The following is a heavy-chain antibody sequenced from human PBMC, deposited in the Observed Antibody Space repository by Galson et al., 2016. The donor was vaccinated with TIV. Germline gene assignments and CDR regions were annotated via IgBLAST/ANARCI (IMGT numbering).Heavy chain of an antibody. Sequence: SLRLSCAASGLSVSINYMTWVRQAPGKGLEWVSLISGGGNTYYPDSVKGRFTISRDNSKNTLYLQMSGLRTEDTAVYYCARDRFFDASGYYYYYYGMDVWGQGTTVTVSS. CDR2: ISGGGNT. CDR3: ARDRFFDASGYYYYYYGMDV. J-gene: IGHJ6*02. D-gene: IGHD3-22*01. CDR1: GLSVSINY. V-gene: IGHV3-66*02.